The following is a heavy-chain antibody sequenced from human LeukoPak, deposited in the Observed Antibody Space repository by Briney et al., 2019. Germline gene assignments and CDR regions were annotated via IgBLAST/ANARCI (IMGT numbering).Heavy chain of an antibody. D-gene: IGHD3-3*01. J-gene: IGHJ5*02. Sequence: GESLKISCTGSGYTFKYYWIGWVRQMPGKGLEWMGIIYPDDSDTKYSPSFQGQVTISADKSISTAYLQWSSLKASDTAMYYCARRVSAVFGVVLNRWFDPWGQGTLVTVSS. CDR1: GYTFKYYW. CDR3: ARRVSAVFGVVLNRWFDP. V-gene: IGHV5-51*01. CDR2: IYPDDSDT.